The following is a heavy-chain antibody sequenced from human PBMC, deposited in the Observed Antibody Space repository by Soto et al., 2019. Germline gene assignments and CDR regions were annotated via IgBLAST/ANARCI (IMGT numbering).Heavy chain of an antibody. CDR1: GGSISSYY. CDR3: ARRYGYSFDY. J-gene: IGHJ4*02. CDR2: IYYSGST. V-gene: IGHV4-59*08. D-gene: IGHD5-18*01. Sequence: SETLSLPCTVSGGSISSYYWSWIRQPPGKGLEWIGYIYYSGSTNYNPSLKSRVTISVDTSKNQLSLKLSSVTAADTAVYYCARRYGYSFDYWGQGTLVTVSS.